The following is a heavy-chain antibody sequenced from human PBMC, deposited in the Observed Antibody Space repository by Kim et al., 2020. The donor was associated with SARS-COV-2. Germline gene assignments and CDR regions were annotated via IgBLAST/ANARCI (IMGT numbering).Heavy chain of an antibody. Sequence: GGSLRLSCATSGFTFNNYWLHWVRQAPGKGLEWVSRINSDGRSTNYADSVKGRFTISRDNAKTTVFLQMSSLRVEDTAVYYCVPQAYRLLENWGRGTLVT. CDR3: VPQAYRLLEN. CDR2: INSDGRST. J-gene: IGHJ4*02. D-gene: IGHD1-26*01. CDR1: GFTFNNYW. V-gene: IGHV3-74*01.